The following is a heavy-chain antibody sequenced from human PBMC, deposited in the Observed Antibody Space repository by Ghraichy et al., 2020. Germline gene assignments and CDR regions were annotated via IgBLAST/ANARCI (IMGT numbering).Heavy chain of an antibody. CDR1: GFTFSSYA. Sequence: SCAVSGFTFSSYAMTWVRQAPGKGLEWVSGISRSGGSTYYADSVKGRFTISRDTSKNTLYLQMNSLRAEDTAVYYCAKALGATWDFDCWGQGTLVTVSS. CDR3: AKALGATWDFDC. CDR2: ISRSGGST. D-gene: IGHD1-26*01. V-gene: IGHV3-23*01. J-gene: IGHJ4*02.